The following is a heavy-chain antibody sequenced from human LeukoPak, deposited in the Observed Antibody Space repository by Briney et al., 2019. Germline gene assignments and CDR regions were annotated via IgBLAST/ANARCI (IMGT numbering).Heavy chain of an antibody. CDR3: ARGPEGHCSGGSCYYYGMDV. J-gene: IGHJ6*04. V-gene: IGHV4-59*01. D-gene: IGHD2-15*01. Sequence: SETLSLTCTVSGGSISSYYWSWIRQPPGKGLEWIGYIYYSGSTNYNPSLKSRVTISVDTSKNQFSLRLSSVTAADTAVYYCARGPEGHCSGGSCYYYGMDVWGKGTTVTVSS. CDR1: GGSISSYY. CDR2: IYYSGST.